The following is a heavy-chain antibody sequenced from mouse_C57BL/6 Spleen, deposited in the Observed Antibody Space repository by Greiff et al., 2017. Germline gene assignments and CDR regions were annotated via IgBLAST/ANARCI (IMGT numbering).Heavy chain of an antibody. CDR1: GYTFTSYW. D-gene: IGHD1-1*01. V-gene: IGHV1-5*01. CDR2: IYPGNSDT. CDR3: TRDYYGSSYGYAMDY. Sequence: EVQLQQSGTVLARPGASVKMSCKTSGYTFTSYWMHWVKQRPGQGLEWIGAIYPGNSDTSYNQKFKGKAKLTAVTSASTAYMELSSLTNEDSAVYYCTRDYYGSSYGYAMDYWGQGTSVTVSS. J-gene: IGHJ4*01.